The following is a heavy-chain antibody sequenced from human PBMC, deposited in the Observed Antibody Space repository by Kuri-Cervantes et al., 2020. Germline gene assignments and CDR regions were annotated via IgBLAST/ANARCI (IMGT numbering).Heavy chain of an antibody. D-gene: IGHD4-23*01. CDR1: GFTFSSYG. J-gene: IGHJ4*02. Sequence: GGSLRLSCAASGFTFSSYGMHWVRQAPGKGLEWVAVISYDGSNKYYADSVKGRFTISIDNAKNMLYLQMDSLRVEDTAVYYCARVWDYSGNPWYFDYWGRGTLVTVSS. V-gene: IGHV3-30*03. CDR3: ARVWDYSGNPWYFDY. CDR2: ISYDGSNK.